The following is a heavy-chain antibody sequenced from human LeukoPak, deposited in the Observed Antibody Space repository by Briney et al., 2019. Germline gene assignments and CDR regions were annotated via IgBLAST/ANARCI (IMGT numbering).Heavy chain of an antibody. D-gene: IGHD5/OR15-5a*01. V-gene: IGHV3-23*01. Sequence: PGGSLRLSCAASGFTFSSYAMYWVRQAPGKGLEWVSASGTSGDSYYTDPVKGRFTISRDTSKNTLYMQMNSLRAEDTAVYYCAKALLTSTYYFDFWGQGTLVTVSS. CDR3: AKALLTSTYYFDF. CDR2: SGTSGDS. CDR1: GFTFSSYA. J-gene: IGHJ4*02.